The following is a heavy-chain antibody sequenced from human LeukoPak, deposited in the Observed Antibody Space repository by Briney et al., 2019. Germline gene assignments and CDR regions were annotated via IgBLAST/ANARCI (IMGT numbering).Heavy chain of an antibody. D-gene: IGHD3-22*01. Sequence: PSETLSLTCTVSGGSISSYYWSWLRQPPGKGLEWIGYIYYSGSTNYNPSLKSRVTISVDTSKNQFSLKLSSVTAADTAVYYCARVDSDLYDSSGYYYWGDAFDIWGQGTMVTVSS. J-gene: IGHJ3*02. CDR1: GGSISSYY. CDR2: IYYSGST. V-gene: IGHV4-59*01. CDR3: ARVDSDLYDSSGYYYWGDAFDI.